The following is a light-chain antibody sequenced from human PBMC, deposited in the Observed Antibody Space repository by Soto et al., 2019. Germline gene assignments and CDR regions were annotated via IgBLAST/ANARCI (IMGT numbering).Light chain of an antibody. CDR2: GAS. Sequence: EILMTQSPATLSVSPGERATLSCRASQSVSSNLAWYQQKPGQAPRLLIYGASTRATGIPARFSGSGSGTEFTLTISSLKSEDFAIYYCQQYDYWPRTFGQGTKLEIK. CDR1: QSVSSN. J-gene: IGKJ2*01. V-gene: IGKV3-15*01. CDR3: QQYDYWPRT.